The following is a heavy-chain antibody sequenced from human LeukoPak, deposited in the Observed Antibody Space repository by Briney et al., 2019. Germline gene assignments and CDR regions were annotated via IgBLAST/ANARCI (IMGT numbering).Heavy chain of an antibody. J-gene: IGHJ4*02. CDR2: INSDGSST. CDR3: ARDLGRSGDLGY. V-gene: IGHV3-74*01. CDR1: GFTFSSYW. Sequence: AGSLRLSCAASGFTFSSYWMHWVRQTPGKGLVWVSRINSDGSSTSYADSVKGRFTISRDNAKNTLYLQMNSLRAEDTAVYYCARDLGRSGDLGYWGQGTLVTVSS. D-gene: IGHD2-15*01.